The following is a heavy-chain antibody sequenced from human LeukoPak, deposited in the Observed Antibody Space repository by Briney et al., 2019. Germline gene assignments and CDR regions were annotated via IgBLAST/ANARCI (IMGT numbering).Heavy chain of an antibody. CDR3: ARDKQLGTNWYFDL. Sequence: SETLSLTCTVSGGSISSYYWSWIRQPPGKGLEWIGYIYYSGSTNYNPSLKSRVTISVDTSKNQFSLKLNAVTAADTAVYYCARDKQLGTNWYFDLWGRGTLVTVSS. CDR1: GGSISSYY. J-gene: IGHJ2*01. V-gene: IGHV4-59*12. D-gene: IGHD6-6*01. CDR2: IYYSGST.